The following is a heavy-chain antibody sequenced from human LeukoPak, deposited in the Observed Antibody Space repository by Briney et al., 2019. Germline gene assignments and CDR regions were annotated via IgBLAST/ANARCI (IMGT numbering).Heavy chain of an antibody. CDR1: GFTFNGSA. CDR2: IRSKGNTYAT. V-gene: IGHV3-73*01. J-gene: IGHJ4*02. Sequence: GGSLRLSCAASGFTFNGSAMHWVRQASGKGLEWVGRIRSKGNTYATAYAASVKGRFTISRDDSKNTAYLQMNSLKTEDTAVYYCTRGPDYYDSSGLDYWGQGTLVTVSS. CDR3: TRGPDYYDSSGLDY. D-gene: IGHD3-22*01.